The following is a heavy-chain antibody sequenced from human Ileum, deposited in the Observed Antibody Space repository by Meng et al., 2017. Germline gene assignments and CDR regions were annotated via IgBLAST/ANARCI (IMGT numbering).Heavy chain of an antibody. V-gene: IGHV4-4*02. J-gene: IGHJ4*02. CDR1: CASISSGHW. CDR3: ARDLGSVWVLGD. Sequence: QVQLQEPGPGLVPPSEALSLTCAGSCASISSGHWWSWVRQPPGKGLEWIGEMYPSGTTNYNPSLKSRVTISMDTSKNQLSLKLSSVTAADTAVYYCARDLGSVWVLGDWGQGSLVTVSS. CDR2: MYPSGTT. D-gene: IGHD3-16*01.